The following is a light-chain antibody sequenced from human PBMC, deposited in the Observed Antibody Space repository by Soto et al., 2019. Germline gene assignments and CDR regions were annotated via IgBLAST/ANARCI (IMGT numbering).Light chain of an antibody. Sequence: DIQMTQSPSSLSASVGDRFTITCQASQDISNYLNWYQQKQGKXPKXXIYDASNLETGVPSRFSGSGSGTDFTFTISSLQPEDIATYYCQQYDNLPLTFGGGTKVDIK. J-gene: IGKJ4*01. CDR2: DAS. V-gene: IGKV1-33*01. CDR1: QDISNY. CDR3: QQYDNLPLT.